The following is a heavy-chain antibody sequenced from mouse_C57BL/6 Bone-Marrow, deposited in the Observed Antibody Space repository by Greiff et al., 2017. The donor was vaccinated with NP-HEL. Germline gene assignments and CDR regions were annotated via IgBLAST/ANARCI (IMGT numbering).Heavy chain of an antibody. CDR3: ARVRYYYGSSPYWFDY. V-gene: IGHV1-64*01. CDR1: GYTFTSYW. Sequence: QVQLQQPGAELVKPGASVKLSCKASGYTFTSYWMHWVKQRPGQGLEWIGMIHPNSGSSNYNEKFKSKATLTVDKSSSTAYMQLSSLTSEDSAVYYCARVRYYYGSSPYWFDYWGQGTTLTVSS. D-gene: IGHD1-1*01. CDR2: IHPNSGSS. J-gene: IGHJ2*01.